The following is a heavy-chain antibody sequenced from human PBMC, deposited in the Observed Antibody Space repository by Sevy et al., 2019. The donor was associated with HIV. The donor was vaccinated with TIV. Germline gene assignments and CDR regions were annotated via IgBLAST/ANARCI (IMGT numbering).Heavy chain of an antibody. CDR3: ARKYDSSGYFDY. V-gene: IGHV3-7*03. D-gene: IGHD3-22*01. CDR1: GFNIRVYW. CDR2: INEDGSTK. J-gene: IGHJ4*02. Sequence: GGSLRLSCAASGFNIRVYWMLWVRQAPGKGLEWVANINEDGSTKYYLESVKGRFTISRDNAENSVFLQLNSLRAEDTAIYYCARKYDSSGYFDYWGQGTLVTVSS.